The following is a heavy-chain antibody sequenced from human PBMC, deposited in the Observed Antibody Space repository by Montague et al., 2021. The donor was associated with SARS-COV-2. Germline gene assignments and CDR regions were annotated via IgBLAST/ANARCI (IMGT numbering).Heavy chain of an antibody. Sequence: PALVKPTQTLTLTCTFSGFSLSTSGMCVSWIRQPPGKALEWLALXXWDDDKYYSTSLKTRPTISKDTSKNQVVLTMTNMDPVDTATYYCARIPAVTTGLNYYYYYGMDVWGQGTTVTVSS. CDR3: ARIPAVTTGLNYYYYYGMDV. CDR1: GFSLSTSGMC. D-gene: IGHD4-17*01. V-gene: IGHV2-70*01. CDR2: XXWDDDK. J-gene: IGHJ6*02.